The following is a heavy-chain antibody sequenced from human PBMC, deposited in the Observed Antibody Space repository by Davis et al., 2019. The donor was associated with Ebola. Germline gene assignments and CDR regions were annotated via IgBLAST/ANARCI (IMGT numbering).Heavy chain of an antibody. CDR3: AREMKGTADSH. Sequence: PGGSLSLSCAASGFSLSNCWMSCVRQAPGKWLEWVANIKEDGSEKYDVDSVKGRFTTSRDNAKNPLYLQMNSLRAEDTAIYYCAREMKGTADSHWGQGTLVTVSS. CDR2: IKEDGSEK. CDR1: GFSLSNCW. J-gene: IGHJ4*02. V-gene: IGHV3-7*01. D-gene: IGHD1/OR15-1a*01.